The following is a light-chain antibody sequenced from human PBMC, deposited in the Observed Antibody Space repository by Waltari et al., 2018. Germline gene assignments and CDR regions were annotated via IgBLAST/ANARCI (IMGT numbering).Light chain of an antibody. J-gene: IGKJ4*01. CDR1: QDILCNSNHKNY. Sequence: DSVMTHSTGSLVVSLDERASVMCQSRQDILCNSNHKNYLAWYQRKPGQSPKLLFYWASTRASGVPDRFIGSGSGTDFTLTISRVQAEDVAIYYCQKYYKTPSFGGGTKVE. V-gene: IGKV4-1*01. CDR2: WAS. CDR3: QKYYKTPS.